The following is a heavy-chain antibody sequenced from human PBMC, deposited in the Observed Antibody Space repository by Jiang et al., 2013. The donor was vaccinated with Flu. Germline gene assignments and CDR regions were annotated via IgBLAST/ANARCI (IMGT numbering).Heavy chain of an antibody. CDR2: ISASGE. D-gene: IGHD5-24*01. V-gene: IGHV3-23*01. J-gene: IGHJ4*02. Sequence: STISASGEYYADSVKGRFSVSRDNSKDTXFLQMNSLRAEDTAVYYCAKDHDSDGYPTFDHWGQGILVTVSS. CDR3: AKDHDSDGYPTFDH.